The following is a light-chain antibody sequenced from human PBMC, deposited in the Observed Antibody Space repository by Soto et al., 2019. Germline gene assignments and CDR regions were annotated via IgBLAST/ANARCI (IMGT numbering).Light chain of an antibody. CDR1: QSISSSY. Sequence: EIVLTQSPGTLSLSPGERATLSCRASQSISSSYLAWYQQKPGQAPRLLIYGASSRATGIPDRFSGSGSGTDLALTISRLEPEDFAVHYCQQYASSPPITFGQGTRLEVK. CDR2: GAS. CDR3: QQYASSPPIT. J-gene: IGKJ5*01. V-gene: IGKV3-20*01.